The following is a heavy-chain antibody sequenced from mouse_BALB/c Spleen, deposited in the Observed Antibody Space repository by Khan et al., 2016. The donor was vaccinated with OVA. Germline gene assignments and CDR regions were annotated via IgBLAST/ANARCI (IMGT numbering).Heavy chain of an antibody. CDR3: ARDDYFLGDAMDY. CDR2: IYPGSFNT. V-gene: IGHV1S56*01. D-gene: IGHD2-4*01. Sequence: VQLQESGPELVKPGASVRISCKAPGYTFTTYYIHWVKQRPGQGLEWIGWIYPGSFNTNYSEKFKGKATLTADKSSSTAYMQLSSLTSEDSAVYFSARDDYFLGDAMDYWGQGTSVTVSS. J-gene: IGHJ4*01. CDR1: GYTFTTYY.